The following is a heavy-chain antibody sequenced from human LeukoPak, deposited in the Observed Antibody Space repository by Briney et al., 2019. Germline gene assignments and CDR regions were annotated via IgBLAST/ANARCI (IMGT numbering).Heavy chain of an antibody. CDR1: GFTVSSNY. D-gene: IGHD2-21*01. V-gene: IGHV3-66*02. Sequence: PGGSLRLSCAASGFTVSSNYKSWVRQAPGKGLEWVSIIYRGGSTYYTDSVKGRFTISRDNSKNTLYLHVNSLRAEDTAVYYCARVMRDLREGYDIWGQGTMVTISS. J-gene: IGHJ3*02. CDR2: IYRGGST. CDR3: ARVMRDLREGYDI.